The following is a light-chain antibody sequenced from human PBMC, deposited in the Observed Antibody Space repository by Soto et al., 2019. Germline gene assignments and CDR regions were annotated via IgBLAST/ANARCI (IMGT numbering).Light chain of an antibody. CDR2: GVS. CDR3: QQYDISPQT. J-gene: IGKJ1*01. Sequence: EIVLTQSPGTLSLSPRERATLSCRASQSVSSSYLAWYQQKPGQAPRLLIYGVSSRATGIPDRFSGSGSVTDFPLTISSLEPEDSAVYYCQQYDISPQTFGQGTKVEIK. CDR1: QSVSSSY. V-gene: IGKV3-20*01.